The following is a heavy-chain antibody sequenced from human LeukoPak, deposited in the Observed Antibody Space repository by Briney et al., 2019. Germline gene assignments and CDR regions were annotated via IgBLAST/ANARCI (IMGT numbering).Heavy chain of an antibody. CDR2: FYPGDSDT. CDR3: AKADYYDSSGHVWGYAFDI. D-gene: IGHD3-22*01. CDR1: GYSFTTYW. J-gene: IGHJ3*02. Sequence: GEPLKISCKGSGYSFTTYWVGWLRQMPGKGLEWMGNFYPGDSDTRYSPSFQAQVTISADKSISTDYLQWSSLKASDTAMYYCAKADYYDSSGHVWGYAFDIWGQGTMVTVSS. V-gene: IGHV5-51*01.